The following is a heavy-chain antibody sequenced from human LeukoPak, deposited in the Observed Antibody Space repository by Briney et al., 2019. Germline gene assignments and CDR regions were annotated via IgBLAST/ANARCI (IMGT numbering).Heavy chain of an antibody. V-gene: IGHV4-59*08. CDR1: GGSISSYY. D-gene: IGHD3-10*01. CDR3: ARLISLGWRGGYYYYYYGMDV. CDR2: IYYSGST. J-gene: IGHJ6*02. Sequence: SETLSLTCTVSGGSISSYYWSWIRQPPGKGLEWIGYIYYSGSTNYNPSLKSRVTISVDTSKNQFSLKPSSVTAADTAVYYCARLISLGWRGGYYYYYYGMDVWGQGTTVTVSS.